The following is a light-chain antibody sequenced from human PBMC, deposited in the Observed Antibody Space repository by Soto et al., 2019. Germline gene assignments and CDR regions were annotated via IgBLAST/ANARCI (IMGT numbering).Light chain of an antibody. CDR3: SSYTSSDTLV. CDR1: SSDVGGYNY. CDR2: DVV. V-gene: IGLV2-14*01. Sequence: QSALTQPASVSGSPGQSITISCTGTSSDVGGYNYVSWYQQHPGKAPKLMIYDVVNRPSGVSNRFSGSKSGNAASLTISGLQAEDEADYYCSSYTSSDTLVFGTGTQLTV. J-gene: IGLJ1*01.